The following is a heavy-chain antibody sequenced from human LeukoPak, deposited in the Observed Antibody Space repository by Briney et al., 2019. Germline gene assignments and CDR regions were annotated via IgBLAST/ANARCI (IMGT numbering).Heavy chain of an antibody. Sequence: PGRSLRLSCAASGFTFSSYGMHWVRQAPGKGLEWVAVIWYDGSNKYYADSVKGRFTICRDNSKNTLYLQMNSLRAEDTAVYYCAKESRYTNYYFDYWGQGTLVTVSS. V-gene: IGHV3-33*06. CDR3: AKESRYTNYYFDY. D-gene: IGHD1-1*01. J-gene: IGHJ4*02. CDR2: IWYDGSNK. CDR1: GFTFSSYG.